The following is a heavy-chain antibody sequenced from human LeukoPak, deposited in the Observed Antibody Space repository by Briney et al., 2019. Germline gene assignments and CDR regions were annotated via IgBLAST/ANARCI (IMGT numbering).Heavy chain of an antibody. CDR3: ASLPRGYDILTGYYMGVDY. D-gene: IGHD3-9*01. V-gene: IGHV3-21*01. CDR2: ISSSSSYI. J-gene: IGHJ4*02. CDR1: GFTFSSYS. Sequence: GGSLRLSCAASGFTFSSYSMNWVRQAPGKGLEWVSSISSSSSYIYYADSVKGRFTISRDNAKNSLYLQMNSLRAEDTAVYYWASLPRGYDILTGYYMGVDYWGQGTLVTVSS.